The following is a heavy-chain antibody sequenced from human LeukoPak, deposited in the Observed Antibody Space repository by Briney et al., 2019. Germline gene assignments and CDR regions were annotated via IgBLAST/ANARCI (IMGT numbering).Heavy chain of an antibody. CDR1: GFRFDDFY. V-gene: IGHV3-11*01. Sequence: PGGSLRLSCAASGFRFDDFYVSWIRQAPGKGLEWISFISASGGMMDHADSVKGRFTISRANAKNSVHLEMNNLKAEDTAVYHCARHMVLSPCDYWGPGTLVTVSS. J-gene: IGHJ4*02. CDR3: ARHMVLSPCDY. CDR2: ISASGGMM. D-gene: IGHD4/OR15-4a*01.